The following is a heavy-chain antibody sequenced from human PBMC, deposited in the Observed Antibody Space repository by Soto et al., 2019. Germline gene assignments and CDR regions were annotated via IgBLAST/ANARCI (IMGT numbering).Heavy chain of an antibody. CDR2: IYQSGST. CDR1: GVSINTGGYS. Sequence: QVQLQESGPGLVKPSQTLSLTCAVSGVSINTGGYSWNWIRQSPGKALEWMGHIYQSGSTYYKPSLKGRITISVDMSNNDFSLEVTSVTPADTAVYFCARGDYNDCFDCWGQGALVTVSS. V-gene: IGHV4-30-2*06. J-gene: IGHJ4*02. D-gene: IGHD4-4*01. CDR3: ARGDYNDCFDC.